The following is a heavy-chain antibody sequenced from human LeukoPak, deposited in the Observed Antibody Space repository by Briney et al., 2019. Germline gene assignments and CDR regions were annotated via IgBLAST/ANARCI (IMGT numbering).Heavy chain of an antibody. V-gene: IGHV3-23*01. CDR1: GFTFSTYA. D-gene: IGHD1-1*01. CDR2: ISGSGGST. CDR3: AKDRSGPTGSFGY. J-gene: IGHJ4*02. Sequence: PGGSLRLSCAASGFTFSTYAMSWVRQAPGKGLEWVSAISGSGGSTYYADSVKSRFTISRDNSKNTLYLQINSLRAEDTAVYYCAKDRSGPTGSFGYWGQGTLVTVSS.